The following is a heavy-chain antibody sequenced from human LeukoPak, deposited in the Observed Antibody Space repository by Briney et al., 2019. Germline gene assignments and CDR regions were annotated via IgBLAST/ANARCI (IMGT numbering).Heavy chain of an antibody. CDR1: GFTFSSYA. Sequence: GGSLKLSCAASGFTFSSYAMSWVRQAPGKGLEWVSAISGSGGSTYDADSVKGRFTISRDNSKNTLYLQMNSLRAEDTAVYYCANGLQGYCSSTSCSNFDYWGQGTLVTVSS. CDR3: ANGLQGYCSSTSCSNFDY. D-gene: IGHD2-2*01. CDR2: ISGSGGST. J-gene: IGHJ4*02. V-gene: IGHV3-23*01.